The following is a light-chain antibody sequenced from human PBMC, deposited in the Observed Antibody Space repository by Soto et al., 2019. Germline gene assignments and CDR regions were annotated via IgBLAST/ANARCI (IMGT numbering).Light chain of an antibody. J-gene: IGKJ1*01. CDR2: DAS. V-gene: IGKV1-5*01. CDR3: QQYNSYRT. CDR1: QSINIW. Sequence: DIPLTQSPSTLSAYVGDRVTIPCRASQSINIWLAWYQQKPGKAPKLLIYDASRLESGVPLRLSGSGSGTEFTLPIKSLQPDDYATYYCQQYNSYRTFGQGTKVDIK.